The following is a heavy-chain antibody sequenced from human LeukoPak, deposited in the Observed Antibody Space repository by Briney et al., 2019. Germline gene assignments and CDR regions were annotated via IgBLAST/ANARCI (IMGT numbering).Heavy chain of an antibody. CDR2: ISTSGAST. V-gene: IGHV3-23*01. CDR3: ARAGYCSGGSCYGSDY. J-gene: IGHJ4*02. D-gene: IGHD2-15*01. Sequence: GGSLRLSCAASGFSFSNYPMSWVRQAPGKVLEWVSAISTSGASTYFADSVKGRFTISRDNSKNTLYLQMSSLRAEDTAVYYCARAGYCSGGSCYGSDYWGQGTLVSVSS. CDR1: GFSFSNYP.